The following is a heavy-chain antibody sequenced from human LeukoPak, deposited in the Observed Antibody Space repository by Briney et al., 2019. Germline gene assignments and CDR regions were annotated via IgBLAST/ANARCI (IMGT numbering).Heavy chain of an antibody. CDR2: IGGSGSTT. Sequence: GGSLRLSCVASGLTFGNYGMNWVRQAPGKGLEWVSSIGGSGSTTYYADSVRGRFTISRDNSKSTLFLQMNSLRAEDTAVYYCARDKVGYTYGYVRAHYGMDVWGQGTTVIVSS. V-gene: IGHV3-23*01. CDR3: ARDKVGYTYGYVRAHYGMDV. J-gene: IGHJ6*02. D-gene: IGHD5-18*01. CDR1: GLTFGNYG.